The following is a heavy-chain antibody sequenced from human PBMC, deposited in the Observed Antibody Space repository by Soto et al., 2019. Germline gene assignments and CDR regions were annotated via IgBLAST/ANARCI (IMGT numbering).Heavy chain of an antibody. CDR3: ARGDYDFWSGYYYYYYGMDV. CDR1: GGSISSGDYY. V-gene: IGHV4-30-4*01. J-gene: IGHJ6*02. D-gene: IGHD3-3*01. Sequence: SETLSLTCTVSGGSISSGDYYWSWIRQPPGKGLEWIGYIYYSGSTYYNPSLKSRVTISVDTSKNQFSLKLSSVTAADTAVYYCARGDYDFWSGYYYYYYGMDVWGQGTTVTVSS. CDR2: IYYSGST.